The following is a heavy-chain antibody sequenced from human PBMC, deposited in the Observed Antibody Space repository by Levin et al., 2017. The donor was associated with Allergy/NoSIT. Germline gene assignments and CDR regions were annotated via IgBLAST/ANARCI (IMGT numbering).Heavy chain of an antibody. CDR3: AKDRPCSGGSCYRGVFDS. J-gene: IGHJ4*02. D-gene: IGHD2-15*01. CDR1: GFTFSGHW. Sequence: GGSLRLSCAASGFTFSGHWMTWVRQAPGKGLEWVANIREDGGEKYYADSVKGRFTISRDNAKNSVFLQISSLRAEDTAVYYCAKDRPCSGGSCYRGVFDSWGQGTQVTVSS. V-gene: IGHV3-7*03. CDR2: IREDGGEK.